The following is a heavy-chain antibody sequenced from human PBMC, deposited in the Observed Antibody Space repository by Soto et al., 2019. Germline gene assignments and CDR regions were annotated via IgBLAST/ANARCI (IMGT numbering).Heavy chain of an antibody. V-gene: IGHV1-69*01. J-gene: IGHJ4*02. CDR1: GGAFSRYA. CDR2: IIPIFGKA. D-gene: IGHD3-22*01. Sequence: QVQLVQSGAEVKKPGSSVKVSCKASGGAFSRYAISWVRQAPGQGLEWMGGIIPIFGKANYAQKFQGRVTITADESTSTGYMELRSLISEDTAVYYCARDGTLYDTSGYYYLYWGQGPWSPSPQ. CDR3: ARDGTLYDTSGYYYLY.